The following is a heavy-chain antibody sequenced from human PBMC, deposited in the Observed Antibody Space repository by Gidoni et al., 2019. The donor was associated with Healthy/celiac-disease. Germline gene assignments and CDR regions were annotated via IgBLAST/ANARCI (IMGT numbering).Heavy chain of an antibody. CDR3: ARIAVAGFAITNAS. CDR1: GFTISNARMG. V-gene: IGHV2-26*01. Sequence: QVSLKESGPVLVKPTETVTLTGTVTGFTISNARMGVSWIRRPPGKSLEWLAHIFSNDEKSYSTSMKSSLTISMDTSKRQVFLTMTNMDPVDTATYYCARIAVAGFAITNASWGQGTLVTVSS. CDR2: IFSNDEK. J-gene: IGHJ5*02. D-gene: IGHD6-19*01.